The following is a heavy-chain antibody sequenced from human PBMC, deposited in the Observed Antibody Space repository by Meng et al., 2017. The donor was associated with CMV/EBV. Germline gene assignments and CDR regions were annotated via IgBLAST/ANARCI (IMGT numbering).Heavy chain of an antibody. Sequence: SETLSLTCTVSGGSISSYYWSWIRQPPGKGLEWIGYIYYSGSTNYNPSLKSRVTISVDTSKNQFSLKLSSVTAADTAVYYCARESLKNIVVVPAASGAFDIWGQGTMVTVSS. D-gene: IGHD2-2*01. V-gene: IGHV4-59*01. CDR2: IYYSGST. CDR1: GGSISSYY. CDR3: ARESLKNIVVVPAASGAFDI. J-gene: IGHJ3*02.